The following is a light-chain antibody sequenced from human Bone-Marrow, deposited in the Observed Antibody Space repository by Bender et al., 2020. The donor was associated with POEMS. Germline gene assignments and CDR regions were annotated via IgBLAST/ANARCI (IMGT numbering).Light chain of an antibody. J-gene: IGLJ3*02. CDR3: SSYAGNNNFV. Sequence: QSALTQPASVSGSPGQSITISCTGTSSDVGSYNLVSWYQQHPGKAPKLMIYEDTQRPSGVPDRFSGSRSGNTASLSVSGLRAEDEADYYCSSYAGNNNFVFGGGTKLTVL. CDR2: EDT. CDR1: SSDVGSYNL. V-gene: IGLV2-14*02.